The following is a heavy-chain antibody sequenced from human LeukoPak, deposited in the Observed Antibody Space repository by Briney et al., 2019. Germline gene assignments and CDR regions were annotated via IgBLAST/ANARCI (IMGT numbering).Heavy chain of an antibody. Sequence: GGSLRLSCAASGFTFSSYGMHWVRQAPGKGLEWVAVIWYDGSNKYHADSVKGRFTISRDNSKNTLYLQMNSLRAEDTAVYYCAKEGVTMIVVVFDYWGQGTLVTVSS. D-gene: IGHD3-22*01. V-gene: IGHV3-33*06. CDR3: AKEGVTMIVVVFDY. CDR2: IWYDGSNK. J-gene: IGHJ4*02. CDR1: GFTFSSYG.